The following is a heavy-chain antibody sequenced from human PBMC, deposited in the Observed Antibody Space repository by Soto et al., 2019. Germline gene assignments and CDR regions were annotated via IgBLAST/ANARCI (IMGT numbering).Heavy chain of an antibody. V-gene: IGHV4-59*01. Sequence: PSETLSLTCTVSGGSISSYYWSWIRQPPGKGLEWIGYIYYSGSTNYNPSLKSRVTISVDTSKNQFSLKLSSVTAADTAVYYCAREVTIPLGYYFDYWGQGTLVTVSS. D-gene: IGHD3-3*01. J-gene: IGHJ4*02. CDR1: GGSISSYY. CDR3: AREVTIPLGYYFDY. CDR2: IYYSGST.